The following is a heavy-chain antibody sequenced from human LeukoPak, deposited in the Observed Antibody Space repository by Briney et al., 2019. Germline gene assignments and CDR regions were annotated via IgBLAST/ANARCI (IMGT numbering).Heavy chain of an antibody. CDR2: IDPAGTDT. V-gene: IGHV3-7*01. CDR3: GRFGYVAGIDL. CDR1: GFSFNSYW. J-gene: IGHJ4*02. Sequence: GGSLRLSCAASGFSFNSYWMTWVRQAPGRGLEWVANIDPAGTDTYYVDPVKGRFIISRDNAENLVYLQMNTLRAEDTAVYSCGRFGYVAGIDLWGQGNLVTVSS. D-gene: IGHD6-19*01.